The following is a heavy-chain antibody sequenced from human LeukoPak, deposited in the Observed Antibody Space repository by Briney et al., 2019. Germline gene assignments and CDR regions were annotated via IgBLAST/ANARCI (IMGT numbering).Heavy chain of an antibody. V-gene: IGHV1-46*01. CDR2: INPSGGST. CDR3: AKDDNYIRFSS. D-gene: IGHD3-16*01. Sequence: ASVKVSCKASGYTFTSYYMHWVRQAPGQGLEWMGIINPSGGSTSYAQKFQGRVTMTRDMSTSTVYMELSSLRSEDTAVYYCAKDDNYIRFSSWGQGTLVTVSS. CDR1: GYTFTSYY. J-gene: IGHJ5*02.